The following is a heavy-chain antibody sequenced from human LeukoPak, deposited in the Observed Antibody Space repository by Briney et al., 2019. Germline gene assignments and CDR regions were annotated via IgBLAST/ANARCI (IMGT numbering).Heavy chain of an antibody. CDR3: AREVGRITIFGVAVNWFDP. CDR2: IYSSGST. Sequence: PSETLSLTCTVSGGPIISYSGSWIRQPAGKGLEGIGRIYSSGSTNYNPSLKSRVTMSVDTSKNQFSLKLSSVTAADTAVYYCAREVGRITIFGVAVNWFDPWGQGTLVTVSP. D-gene: IGHD3-3*01. V-gene: IGHV4-4*07. CDR1: GGPIISYS. J-gene: IGHJ5*02.